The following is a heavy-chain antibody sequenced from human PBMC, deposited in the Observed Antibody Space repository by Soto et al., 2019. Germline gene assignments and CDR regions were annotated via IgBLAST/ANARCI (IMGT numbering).Heavy chain of an antibody. V-gene: IGHV1-69*13. CDR3: ARKWFGEFHPEDYYYYGMDV. CDR2: IIPIFGTA. CDR1: GGTFSSYA. Sequence: ASVKVSCKASGGTFSSYAISWVRQAPGQGLEWMGGIIPIFGTANYAQKFQGRVTITADESTSTAYMELSSLRSEDTAVYYCARKWFGEFHPEDYYYYGMDVWGQGTTVTVSS. D-gene: IGHD3-10*01. J-gene: IGHJ6*02.